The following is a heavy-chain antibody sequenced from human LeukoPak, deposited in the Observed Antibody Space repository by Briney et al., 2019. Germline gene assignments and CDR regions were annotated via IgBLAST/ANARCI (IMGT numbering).Heavy chain of an antibody. V-gene: IGHV4-39*01. CDR1: SDSISSSSCD. J-gene: IGHJ3*02. CDR3: ARTHDFWSGKLRHDVLDI. CDR2: IYNSGST. D-gene: IGHD3-3*01. Sequence: PSETLSLTCTVSSDSISSSSCDWGWIRQPPGKGLEWIGNIYNSGSTYYNPSLKSRVIISVDTSKNQVSLRLSSVTAADTAVYYCARTHDFWSGKLRHDVLDIWGQRTMVTVSS.